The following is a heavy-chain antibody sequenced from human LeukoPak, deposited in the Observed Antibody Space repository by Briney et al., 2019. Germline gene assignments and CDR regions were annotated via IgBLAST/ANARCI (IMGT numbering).Heavy chain of an antibody. CDR1: GFTFSSYS. D-gene: IGHD6-25*01. CDR3: ARFAAGGSYYYYMDV. J-gene: IGHJ6*03. Sequence: PGGSLRLSCAASGFTFSSYSMNWVRQAPGKGLEWVSSISSCSYIYYADSVKGRFTISRDNAKNSLYLQMNSLRADDTAVYYCARFAAGGSYYYYMDVWGKGTTVTVSS. CDR2: ISSCSYI. V-gene: IGHV3-21*01.